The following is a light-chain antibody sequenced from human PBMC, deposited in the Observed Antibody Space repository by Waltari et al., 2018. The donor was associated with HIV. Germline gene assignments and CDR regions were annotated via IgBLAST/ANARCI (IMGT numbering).Light chain of an antibody. CDR1: SSDVGAYDY. J-gene: IGLJ1*01. CDR3: ASFTSGRLNV. Sequence: QSALTQPASVSGSPGQSITISCTGTSSDVGAYDYVSWYQQHPGKVPKLLIYDVYMRPSRICNGLSGSKSGNTASLTISGLRDEDEADYYCASFTSGRLNVFGTGTKVTVL. CDR2: DVY. V-gene: IGLV2-14*03.